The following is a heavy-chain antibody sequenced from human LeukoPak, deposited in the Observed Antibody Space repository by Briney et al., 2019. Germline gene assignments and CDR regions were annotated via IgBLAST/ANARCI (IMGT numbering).Heavy chain of an antibody. Sequence: ASVKVSCKASGYTFTGYYMHWVRQAPGQGLEWMGWINPNSGGTNYAQKFQGRVTMTRDTSISTAYMELSRLRSDDTAVYYCAREYDSSGYYEYYFDYWGQGTLVTVSS. CDR3: AREYDSSGYYEYYFDY. D-gene: IGHD3-22*01. CDR2: INPNSGGT. CDR1: GYTFTGYY. V-gene: IGHV1-2*02. J-gene: IGHJ4*02.